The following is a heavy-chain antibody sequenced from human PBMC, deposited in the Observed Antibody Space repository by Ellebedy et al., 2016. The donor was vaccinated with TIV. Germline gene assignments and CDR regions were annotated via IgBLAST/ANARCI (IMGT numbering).Heavy chain of an antibody. V-gene: IGHV5-51*01. D-gene: IGHD3-16*01. J-gene: IGHJ2*01. CDR2: IFPGDSDT. CDR1: GNSFTNYW. Sequence: GESLKISXKASGNSFTNYWIGWVRQMPGKGLECLGIIFPGDSDTRYNPSFQGQVTISADKSGTTAFLQWSRLKASDTAVYYCAAGKINWYFDLWGRGTLVTVSP. CDR3: AAGKINWYFDL.